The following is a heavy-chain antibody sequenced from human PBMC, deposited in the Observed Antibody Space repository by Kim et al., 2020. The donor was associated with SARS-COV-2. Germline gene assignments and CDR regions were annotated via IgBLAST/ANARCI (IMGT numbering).Heavy chain of an antibody. Sequence: GGSLRLSCAASGFTFSSYAMHWVRQAPGKGLEWVAVISYDGSNKYYADSVKGRFTISRDNSKNTLYLQMNSLRAEDTAVYYCARDHDYGGNRAFDIWGQGTMVTVSS. CDR2: ISYDGSNK. CDR1: GFTFSSYA. D-gene: IGHD4-17*01. J-gene: IGHJ3*02. CDR3: ARDHDYGGNRAFDI. V-gene: IGHV3-30*04.